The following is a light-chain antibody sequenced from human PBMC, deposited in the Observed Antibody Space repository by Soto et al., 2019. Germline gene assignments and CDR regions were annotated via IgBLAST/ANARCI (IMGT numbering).Light chain of an antibody. J-gene: IGLJ2*01. CDR3: QTWGTGIRV. Sequence: TCTLSSGHSSYAIAWHQQQPEKGPRYLMKLNSDGSHSKGDGIPDRFSGSSSGAERYLTISSLQSEDEADYYCQTWGTGIRVFGGGTKVTVL. CDR1: SGHSSYA. CDR2: LNSDGSH. V-gene: IGLV4-69*01.